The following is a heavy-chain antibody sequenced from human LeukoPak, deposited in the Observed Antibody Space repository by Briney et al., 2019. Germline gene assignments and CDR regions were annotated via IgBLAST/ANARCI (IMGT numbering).Heavy chain of an antibody. CDR1: GGSISSYY. CDR3: ARYTPFTMVRVKYHDAFDI. V-gene: IGHV4-59*01. J-gene: IGHJ3*02. Sequence: SETLSLTCTVSGGSISSYYWSWIRQPPGKGLEWIGYIYYSGSTNYNPSLKSRVTISVDTSKNQFSLKLSSVTAADTAVYYCARYTPFTMVRVKYHDAFDIWGQGTMVTVSS. D-gene: IGHD3-10*01. CDR2: IYYSGST.